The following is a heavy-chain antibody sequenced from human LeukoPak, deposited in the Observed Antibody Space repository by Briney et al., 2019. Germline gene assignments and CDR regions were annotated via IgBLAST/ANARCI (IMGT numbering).Heavy chain of an antibody. CDR2: IYYSGRT. Sequence: SENLSLPCPVSGGSIRSSRYYLGWIRQPPGKGLEWIGPIYYSGRTYYNPSLKSRVTIAVDTSKNQGSRNLTSGTAADTAVYYCARGRAAAGQYYFDYWGQGTRVSVSS. CDR3: ARGRAAAGQYYFDY. CDR1: GGSIRSSRYY. D-gene: IGHD6-13*01. V-gene: IGHV4-39*01. J-gene: IGHJ4*02.